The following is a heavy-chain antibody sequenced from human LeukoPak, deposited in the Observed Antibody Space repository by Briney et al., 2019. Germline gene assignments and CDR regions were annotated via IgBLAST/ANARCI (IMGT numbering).Heavy chain of an antibody. J-gene: IGHJ6*02. CDR2: IKQDGSEK. V-gene: IGHV3-7*01. Sequence: GGSLRLSCAASGFTFSSYWMSWVRQAPGEGLEWVANIKQDGSEKYYVDSVKGRFTISRDNAKNSLYLQMNSLRAEDTAVYYCARGRISVYYYYGMDVWGQGTTVTVSS. D-gene: IGHD2-15*01. CDR3: ARGRISVYYYYGMDV. CDR1: GFTFSSYW.